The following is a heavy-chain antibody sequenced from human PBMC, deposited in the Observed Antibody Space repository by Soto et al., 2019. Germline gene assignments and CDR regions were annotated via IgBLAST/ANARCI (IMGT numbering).Heavy chain of an antibody. J-gene: IGHJ6*02. CDR3: AREPLKWYGMDV. D-gene: IGHD1-26*01. V-gene: IGHV4-30-4*01. CDR1: GGSISSGDYY. CDR2: IFYSGST. Sequence: QVQLQESGPGLVKPSQTLSLTCTVSGGSISSGDYYWSWIRQSPGKGLEWIGYIFYSGSTYYHPSLKSRVTMSVDTSKNQFSLKLYSITAADTAVYYCAREPLKWYGMDVWGQGTTVTVSS.